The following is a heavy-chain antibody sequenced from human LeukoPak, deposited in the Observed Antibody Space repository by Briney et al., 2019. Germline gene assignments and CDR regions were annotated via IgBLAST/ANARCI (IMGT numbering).Heavy chain of an antibody. J-gene: IGHJ4*02. V-gene: IGHV3-23*01. CDR3: AKGGKWDVTPFDY. D-gene: IGHD1-26*01. Sequence: GGSLRLSCGASGFTFSSQAMSWVRQAPGKGLEWVSAFSGSGGSTYYADSVKGRFTISRDNSKNTLYLQVNSLRAEDTAVYYCAKGGKWDVTPFDYWGQGTLVTVSS. CDR2: FSGSGGST. CDR1: GFTFSSQA.